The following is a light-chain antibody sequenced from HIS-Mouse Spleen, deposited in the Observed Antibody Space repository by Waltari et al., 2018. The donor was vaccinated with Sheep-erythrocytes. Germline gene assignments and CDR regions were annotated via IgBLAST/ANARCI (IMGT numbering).Light chain of an antibody. J-gene: IGLJ3*02. V-gene: IGLV2-11*01. CDR2: DVS. CDR1: SSDVGGCNY. Sequence: QSALTQPRSVSGSPGQSVTIPCTGTSSDVGGCNYVSWYQQPPGKAPKLMIYDVSKRPSGVPDRFSGSKSGNTASLTISGLQAEDEADYYCCSYAGSYTFWVFGGGTKLTVL. CDR3: CSYAGSYTFWV.